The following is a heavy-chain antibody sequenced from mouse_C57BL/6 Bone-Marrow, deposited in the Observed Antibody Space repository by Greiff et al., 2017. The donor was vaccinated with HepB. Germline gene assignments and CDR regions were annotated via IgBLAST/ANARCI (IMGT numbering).Heavy chain of an antibody. Sequence: QVQLQQSGPELVKPGASVKISCKASGYAFSSSWMNWVKQRPGKGLEWIGRIYPGDGDTNYNGKFKGKATLTADKSSSTAYMQLSSLTSEDSAVYFCARRGLLTGYFDVWGTGTTVTVSS. CDR1: GYAFSSSW. CDR2: IYPGDGDT. D-gene: IGHD1-1*01. J-gene: IGHJ1*03. V-gene: IGHV1-82*01. CDR3: ARRGLLTGYFDV.